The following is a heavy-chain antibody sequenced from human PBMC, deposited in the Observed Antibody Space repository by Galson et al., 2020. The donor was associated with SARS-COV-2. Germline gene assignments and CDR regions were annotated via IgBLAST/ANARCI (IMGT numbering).Heavy chain of an antibody. Sequence: SETLSHTCSVSNGSISSDYWSWIRQTPGKGLEWIGFFHYDGSTNYNPSLRSRVTISIDPSKNQFSLKLSSVTAADSAVYYCARYTTSSVAFDFWGQGTLVTVAS. J-gene: IGHJ4*02. V-gene: IGHV4-59*08. CDR3: ARYTTSSVAFDF. CDR2: FHYDGST. CDR1: NGSISSDY. D-gene: IGHD6-6*01.